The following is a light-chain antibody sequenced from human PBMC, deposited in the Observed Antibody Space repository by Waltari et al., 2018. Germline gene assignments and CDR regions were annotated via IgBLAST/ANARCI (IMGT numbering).Light chain of an antibody. J-gene: IGLJ2*01. CDR3: SSYTSTSTVV. V-gene: IGLV2-14*01. CDR2: EVS. CDR1: STDIGIYNY. Sequence: QSALTQPASVSGSPGQSITISCTGTSTDIGIYNYVSWYQQHPGKAPKLLIYEVSNRPSGVSDHFSGSKSGNTASLTISGLQADDEADYYCSSYTSTSTVVFGGGTTLTVL.